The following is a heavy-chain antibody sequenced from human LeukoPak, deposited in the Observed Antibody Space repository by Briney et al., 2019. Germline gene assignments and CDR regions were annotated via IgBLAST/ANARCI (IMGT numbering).Heavy chain of an antibody. CDR2: IRYDESNK. CDR3: AKLNSEWHTAVY. V-gene: IGHV3-30*02. Sequence: GGSLRLSCAASGFTFSSYGMHWVRQAPGKGLEWVAFIRYDESNKYYADSVKGRFTISRDSSKNTLYLQMDSLRAEDTAVYYCAKLNSEWHTAVYWGQGTLVTVSS. CDR1: GFTFSSYG. D-gene: IGHD2-2*01. J-gene: IGHJ4*02.